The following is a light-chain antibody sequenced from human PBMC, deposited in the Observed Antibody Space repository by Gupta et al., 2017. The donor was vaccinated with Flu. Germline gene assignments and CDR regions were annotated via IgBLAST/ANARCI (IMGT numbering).Light chain of an antibody. CDR1: QSVFYDAGEKNY. CDR2: WAS. V-gene: IGKV4-1*01. J-gene: IGKJ4*01. Sequence: SLGERATINCKSSQSVFYDAGEKNYLSWCQQKPGRPPKVLINWASIREAGVPDRFSGSGSGTDFTLTINNLQAEDVAVYFCQQSYGIPFTFGGGTKVEIK. CDR3: QQSYGIPFT.